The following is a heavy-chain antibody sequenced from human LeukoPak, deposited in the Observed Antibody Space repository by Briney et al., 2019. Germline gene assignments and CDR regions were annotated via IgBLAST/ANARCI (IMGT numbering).Heavy chain of an antibody. J-gene: IGHJ5*02. Sequence: SETLSLTCTVSGGSISSSSYFWGWIRQPPGKGLEWIGSLYYSGSTFYNPSLKSRVTISVDTSKNQFSLKLSSVTAADTAVYYCARLSTVVVSFDPWGQGTLVTVSS. CDR3: ARLSTVVVSFDP. CDR2: LYYSGST. CDR1: GGSISSSSYF. D-gene: IGHD3-22*01. V-gene: IGHV4-39*01.